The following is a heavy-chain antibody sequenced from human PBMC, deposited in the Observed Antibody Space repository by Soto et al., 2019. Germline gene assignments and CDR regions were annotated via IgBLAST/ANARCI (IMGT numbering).Heavy chain of an antibody. J-gene: IGHJ4*02. CDR3: ARGLHYDSISLDDY. D-gene: IGHD3-22*01. CDR1: GGTFSSYT. Sequence: QVQLVQSGAEVKKPGSSVKVSCKASGGTFSSYTISWVRQAPGQGLEWMGRIIPILGIANYAQKLHGSVTITADKSTSTAYMELSSLRSEDTAVYYCARGLHYDSISLDDYWGQGTQVTVYS. V-gene: IGHV1-69*02. CDR2: IIPILGIA.